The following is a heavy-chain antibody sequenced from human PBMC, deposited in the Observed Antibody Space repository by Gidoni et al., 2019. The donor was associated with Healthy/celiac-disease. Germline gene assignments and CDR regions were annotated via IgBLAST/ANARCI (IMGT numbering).Heavy chain of an antibody. CDR3: ARALCGGDCWIVYYGMDV. V-gene: IGHV4-34*01. CDR1: GGSFSGYY. CDR2: INHSGST. J-gene: IGHJ6*02. Sequence: QVQLQQWGAGLLKPSETLSLTCAVYGGSFSGYYWSWIRQPPGKGLEWIGEINHSGSTNYNPSLKSRVTISVDTSKNQFSLKLSSVTAADTAVYYCARALCGGDCWIVYYGMDVWGQGTTVTVSS. D-gene: IGHD2-21*02.